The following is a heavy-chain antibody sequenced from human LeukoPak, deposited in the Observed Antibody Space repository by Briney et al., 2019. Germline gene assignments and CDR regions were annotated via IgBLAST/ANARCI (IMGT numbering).Heavy chain of an antibody. V-gene: IGHV1-58*02. CDR3: ARGLGRAAARIYYYYYYMDV. CDR1: GFTFTSSA. CDR2: IVVGSGNT. Sequence: SVKVSCKASGFTFTSSAMQWVRQARGQRLEWIGWIVVGSGNTNYAQKFQERVTITRDMSTSTAYMELSSLRSEDTAVYYCARGLGRAAARIYYYYYYMDVWGKGTTVTVSS. J-gene: IGHJ6*03. D-gene: IGHD6-13*01.